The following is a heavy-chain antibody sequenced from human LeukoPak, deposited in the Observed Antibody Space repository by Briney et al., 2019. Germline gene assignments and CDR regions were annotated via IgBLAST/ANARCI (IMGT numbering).Heavy chain of an antibody. V-gene: IGHV1-18*01. J-gene: IGHJ4*02. CDR3: AGGVYYGSGSYYDY. CDR2: ISAYNGNT. Sequence: RALVKVSCKASGYTFTSYGISWVRQAPGQGLEWMGWISAYNGNTNYAQKLQGRVTMTTDTSTSTAYMELRSLRSDDTAVYYCAGGVYYGSGSYYDYWGQGTLVTVSS. CDR1: GYTFTSYG. D-gene: IGHD3-10*01.